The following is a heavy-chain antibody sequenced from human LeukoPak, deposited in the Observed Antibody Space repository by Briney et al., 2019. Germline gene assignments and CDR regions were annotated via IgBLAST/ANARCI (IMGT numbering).Heavy chain of an antibody. CDR2: ISSSGSTI. Sequence: GGSLRLSCAASGFTFSSYEMNWVRQAPGKGLEWVSYISSSGSTIYYADSVKGRFTISRDNAKNSLYLQMNSLRAEDTAVYYCASGYEKEGLFDYWGQGTLVTVSS. V-gene: IGHV3-48*03. D-gene: IGHD5-12*01. CDR1: GFTFSSYE. J-gene: IGHJ4*02. CDR3: ASGYEKEGLFDY.